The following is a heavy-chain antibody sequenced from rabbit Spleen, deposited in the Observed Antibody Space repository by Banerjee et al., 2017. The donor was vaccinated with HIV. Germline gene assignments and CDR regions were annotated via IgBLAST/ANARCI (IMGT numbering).Heavy chain of an antibody. CDR2: IFNGDGST. CDR1: GFSFSGSYY. CDR3: AREDILVAGSFNL. V-gene: IGHV1S47*01. J-gene: IGHJ4*01. D-gene: IGHD4-1*01. Sequence: QEQLEESGGDLVKPGASLTLTCTASGFSFSGSYYMCWVRQAPGKGLEWIACIFNGDGSTYYASWVNGRFTISRSTSLNTVTLQMTSLTAADTATYFCAREDILVAGSFNLWGQGTLVTVS.